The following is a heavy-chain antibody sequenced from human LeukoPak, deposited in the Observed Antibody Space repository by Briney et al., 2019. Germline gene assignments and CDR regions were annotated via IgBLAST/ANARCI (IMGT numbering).Heavy chain of an antibody. CDR2: INPNSGGT. J-gene: IGHJ4*02. CDR1: GYTLTGYY. V-gene: IGHV1-2*02. Sequence: ASVKVSCKASGYTLTGYYMHWVRQAPGQGLEWMGWINPNSGGTNYAQKFQGRVTMTRDTSISTAYMELSRLRSDDTAVYYCARSWGIAAAGPVDYWGQGTLVTVSS. D-gene: IGHD6-13*01. CDR3: ARSWGIAAAGPVDY.